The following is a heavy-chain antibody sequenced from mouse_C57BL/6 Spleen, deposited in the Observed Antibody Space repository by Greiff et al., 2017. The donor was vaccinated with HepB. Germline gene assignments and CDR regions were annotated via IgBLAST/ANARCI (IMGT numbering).Heavy chain of an antibody. CDR3: TREVTTVVDAMDY. D-gene: IGHD1-1*01. J-gene: IGHJ4*01. Sequence: EVKLVESGEGLVKPGGSLKLSCAASGFTFSSYAMSWVRQTPEKRLEWVAYISSGGDYIYYADTVKGRFTISRDNARNTLYLQMSSLKSEDTAMYYCTREVTTVVDAMDYWGQGTSVTVSS. CDR1: GFTFSSYA. CDR2: ISSGGDYI. V-gene: IGHV5-9-1*02.